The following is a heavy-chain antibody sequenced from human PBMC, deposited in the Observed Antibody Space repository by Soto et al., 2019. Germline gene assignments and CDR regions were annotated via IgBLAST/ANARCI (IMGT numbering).Heavy chain of an antibody. D-gene: IGHD6-19*01. CDR1: GDSVSSGGYY. Sequence: SETLSLTCTVSGDSVSSGGYYWSWIRQPPGKGLEWIGYIYSSGSANYNPSLKSRVTISRDTPKNQISLKVASVTAADTAGYYCARGFSSVSMDAWGQGTTVTVSS. CDR3: ARGFSSVSMDA. J-gene: IGHJ6*02. CDR2: IYSSGSA. V-gene: IGHV4-61*08.